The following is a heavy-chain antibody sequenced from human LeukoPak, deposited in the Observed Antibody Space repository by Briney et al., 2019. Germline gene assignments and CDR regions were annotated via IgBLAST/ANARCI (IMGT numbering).Heavy chain of an antibody. J-gene: IGHJ5*02. CDR1: GYTFTSYG. Sequence: GASVTVSCKASGYTFTSYGISWVRQAPGQGLEWMGWISAYNGNTNYAQKLQGRVTMTTDTSTSTAYMELRSLRSDDTAVYYCARAVRYGSGSYGFDPWGQGTLVTVSS. CDR2: ISAYNGNT. CDR3: ARAVRYGSGSYGFDP. D-gene: IGHD3-10*01. V-gene: IGHV1-18*01.